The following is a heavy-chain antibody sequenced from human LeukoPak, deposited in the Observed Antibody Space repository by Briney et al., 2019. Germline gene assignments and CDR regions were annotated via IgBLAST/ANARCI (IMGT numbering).Heavy chain of an antibody. CDR3: ATTAGDLGYYYYMDV. D-gene: IGHD2-21*02. V-gene: IGHV1-24*01. CDR1: GYTLTELS. J-gene: IGHJ6*03. CDR2: FDPEDGET. Sequence: ASVKVSCKVSGYTLTELSMHWVRQAPGKGLEWMGGFDPEDGETIYAQKFQGRVTMTEDTSTDTAYMELSSPRSEDTAVYYCATTAGDLGYYYYMDVWGKGTTVTVSS.